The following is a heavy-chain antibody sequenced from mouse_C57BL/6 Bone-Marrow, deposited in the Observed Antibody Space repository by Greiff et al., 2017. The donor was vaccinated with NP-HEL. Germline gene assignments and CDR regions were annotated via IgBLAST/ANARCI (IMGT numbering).Heavy chain of an antibody. V-gene: IGHV1-26*01. CDR1: GYTFTDYY. CDR2: INPNNGGT. J-gene: IGHJ4*01. D-gene: IGHD4-1*01. CDR3: ARWASDY. Sequence: VQLQQSGPELVKPGASVKISCKASGYTFTDYYMNWVKQSHGKSLEWIGDINPNNGGTSYNQKFKGKATLTVDKSSSTAYMELRSLTSEDSAVYYCARWASDYWGQGTSVTVSS.